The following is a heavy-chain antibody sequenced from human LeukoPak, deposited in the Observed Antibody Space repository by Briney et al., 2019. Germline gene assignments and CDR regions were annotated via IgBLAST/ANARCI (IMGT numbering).Heavy chain of an antibody. D-gene: IGHD2-2*01. CDR1: GGTFSSYA. J-gene: IGHJ3*02. CDR3: ARNRYCSSTSCLDAFDI. V-gene: IGHV1-69*13. CDR2: IIPIFGTA. Sequence: GASVKVSCKASGGTFSSYAISWVRQAPGQGLEWMGGIIPIFGTANYAQKFQGRVTITADESTSTAYMELSSLRSEDTVVYYCARNRYCSSTSCLDAFDIWGQGTMVTVSS.